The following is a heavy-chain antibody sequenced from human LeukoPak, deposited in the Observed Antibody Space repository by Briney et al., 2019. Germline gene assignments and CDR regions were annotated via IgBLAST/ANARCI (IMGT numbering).Heavy chain of an antibody. J-gene: IGHJ5*02. D-gene: IGHD3-9*01. Sequence: GGSLSLSCAASGFTFSSYGMHWVRQAPGKGLEWVAFIWYDGSNKYYADSVKGRFTISRDNSKNTLYLQMNSLRAEDTAVYYCAKDRNDILTGSFLSWPAPPEFDPWGQGTLVTVPS. V-gene: IGHV3-30*02. CDR2: IWYDGSNK. CDR3: AKDRNDILTGSFLSWPAPPEFDP. CDR1: GFTFSSYG.